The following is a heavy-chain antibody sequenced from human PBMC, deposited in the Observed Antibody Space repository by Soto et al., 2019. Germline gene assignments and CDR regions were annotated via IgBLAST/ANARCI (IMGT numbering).Heavy chain of an antibody. J-gene: IGHJ5*02. V-gene: IGHV4-39*01. CDR3: ARQSSGWYNWFDP. D-gene: IGHD6-19*01. CDR1: GGSIISSSYY. Sequence: SETLSLTCSVSGGSIISSSYYWGLIRRPPGKGLEWIGSIYYSGSIYYNPSLKSRVTISVDTSKNQFSLKLSSVTAAETAVYYCARQSSGWYNWFDPWGQGTLVTVSS. CDR2: IYYSGSI.